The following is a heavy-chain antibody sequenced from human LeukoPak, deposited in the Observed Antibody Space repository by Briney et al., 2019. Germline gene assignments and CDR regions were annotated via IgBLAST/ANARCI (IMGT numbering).Heavy chain of an antibody. CDR3: AREYSAFDY. D-gene: IGHD6-13*01. V-gene: IGHV4-61*01. CDR2: IYYHGST. J-gene: IGHJ4*02. Sequence: PSETLSLTCSVSGDPISGYSNYKWTWIRQPPGKGLEWIGYIYYHGSTNYNPSLQSRVTFSVDTSKNQSSLKLTSVTAADTAVYYCAREYSAFDYWGQGTLVTVSS. CDR1: GDPISGYSNYK.